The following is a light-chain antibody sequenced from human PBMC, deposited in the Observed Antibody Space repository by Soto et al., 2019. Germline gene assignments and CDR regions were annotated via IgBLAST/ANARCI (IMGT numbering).Light chain of an antibody. J-gene: IGKJ3*01. CDR3: QQYGSSPLT. CDR2: GAS. Sequence: EIELTQSPDTLSLSPGERATLSCRASQGVSNSYLAWYQQKPGQAPMLLIYGASSRDTGIPDRFSGSGSGTEFTLTISRLEPEDFAVYYCQQYGSSPLTFGPGTKVDIK. CDR1: QGVSNSY. V-gene: IGKV3-20*01.